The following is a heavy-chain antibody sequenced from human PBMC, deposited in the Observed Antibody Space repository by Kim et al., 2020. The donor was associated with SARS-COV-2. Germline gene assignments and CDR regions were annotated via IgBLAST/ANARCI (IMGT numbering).Heavy chain of an antibody. Sequence: ASVKVSCKASGYTFTSYAMHWVRQAPGQRLEWMGWINAGNGNTKYSQKFQGRVTITRDTSASTAYMELSSLRSEDTAVYYCARESGYDSGIAVAGEKLHFDYWGQGTLVTVSS. V-gene: IGHV1-3*01. D-gene: IGHD6-19*01. CDR1: GYTFTSYA. CDR2: INAGNGNT. J-gene: IGHJ4*02. CDR3: ARESGYDSGIAVAGEKLHFDY.